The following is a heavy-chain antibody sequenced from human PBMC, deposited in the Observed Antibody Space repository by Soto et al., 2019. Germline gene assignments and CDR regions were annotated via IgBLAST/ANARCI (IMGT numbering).Heavy chain of an antibody. CDR3: ASVVVVAATQYYYYGMDV. D-gene: IGHD2-15*01. CDR1: GGTFSSYA. V-gene: IGHV1-69*13. J-gene: IGHJ6*02. Sequence: SVKGSCKASGGTFSSYAISWVRQAPGQGLEWMGGIIPIFGTANYAQKFQGRVTITADESTSTAYMELSSLRSEDTAVYYCASVVVVAATQYYYYGMDVWGQGTTVTV. CDR2: IIPIFGTA.